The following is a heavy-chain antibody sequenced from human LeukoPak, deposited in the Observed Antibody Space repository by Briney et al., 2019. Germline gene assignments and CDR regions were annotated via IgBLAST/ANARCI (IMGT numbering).Heavy chain of an antibody. V-gene: IGHV4-39*07. CDR3: ASFGDSSGWPFDY. J-gene: IGHJ4*02. CDR2: IYYSGST. Sequence: SETLSLTCTVSGGSISSGTYYWSWIRQPAGKGLEWIGRIYYSGSTYYNPSLKSRVTISVDTSKNQFSLKLSSVTAADTAVYYCASFGDSSGWPFDYWGQGTLVTVSS. D-gene: IGHD6-19*01. CDR1: GGSISSGTYY.